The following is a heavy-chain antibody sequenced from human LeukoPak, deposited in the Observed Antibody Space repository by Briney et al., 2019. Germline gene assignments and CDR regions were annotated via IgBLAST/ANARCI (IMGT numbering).Heavy chain of an antibody. D-gene: IGHD3-9*01. CDR3: ARSSHYDILTGYSEEDAFDI. Sequence: GGSLRLSCAASGFTVSSNYMSWVTQAPAKGLEWVSVLYSGGCTDYAASVTGRFTISRDTSKNTLYLQMNSLRVEDTAVYYCARSSHYDILTGYSEEDAFDIWGQGKMVTVSS. CDR2: LYSGGCT. J-gene: IGHJ3*02. CDR1: GFTVSSNY. V-gene: IGHV3-53*01.